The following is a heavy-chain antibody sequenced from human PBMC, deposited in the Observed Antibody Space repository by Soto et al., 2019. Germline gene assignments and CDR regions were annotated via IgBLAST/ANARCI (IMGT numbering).Heavy chain of an antibody. J-gene: IGHJ5*02. D-gene: IGHD2-8*01. Sequence: PGGPLRPSCAASGISFKDSYMTWMRQTPGKGLEWISTITSSGGNAYYAASVKGRVTISRDNAHNSLYLQMSGLRAEDTALYYCARDMYANYVSYFDLWGQGTLVTVSS. CDR3: ARDMYANYVSYFDL. CDR1: GISFKDSY. CDR2: ITSSGGNA. V-gene: IGHV3-11*01.